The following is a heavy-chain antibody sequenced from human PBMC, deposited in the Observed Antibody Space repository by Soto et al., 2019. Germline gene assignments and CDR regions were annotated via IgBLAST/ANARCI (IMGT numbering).Heavy chain of an antibody. CDR1: GFTFSNYW. V-gene: IGHV3-74*01. Sequence: EVKLVESGGGLAQPGGSLRLSCAASGFTFSNYWMYWVRQAPGQGLVWVSRINSDGSVSRYADSVKGRLTISRDNVKNTLYLQMNSLGVEDAAVYYCARGDCVGGSCYSLAGSFYYYMDVWGKGTTVTVFS. CDR3: ARGDCVGGSCYSLAGSFYYYMDV. CDR2: INSDGSVS. J-gene: IGHJ6*03. D-gene: IGHD2-15*01.